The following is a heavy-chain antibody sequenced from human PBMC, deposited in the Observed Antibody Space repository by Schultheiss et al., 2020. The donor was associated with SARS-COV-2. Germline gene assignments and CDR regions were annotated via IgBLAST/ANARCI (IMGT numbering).Heavy chain of an antibody. CDR2: IYTSGST. Sequence: SETLSLTCAVYGGSFSGYYWSWIRQPPGKGLEWIGRIYTSGSTNYNPSLKSRVTISVDTSKNQFSLKLSSVTAADTAVYYCARHGRYSTVEVDYWGQGALVTVSS. J-gene: IGHJ4*02. V-gene: IGHV4-59*10. D-gene: IGHD6-13*01. CDR1: GGSFSGYY. CDR3: ARHGRYSTVEVDY.